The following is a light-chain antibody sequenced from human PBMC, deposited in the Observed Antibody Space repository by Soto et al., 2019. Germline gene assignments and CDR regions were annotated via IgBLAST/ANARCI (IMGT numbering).Light chain of an antibody. CDR1: QGLGTN. CDR2: AAS. Sequence: TVMTQSPDTLSVSPGERDTLSCRASQGLGTNLAWYQQRPGQAPRLLIYAASTRATGVPARFSGSGSETEFTLTIPTLQSEDFAVYYCQQYNHWPLAFGVGTKVDIK. CDR3: QQYNHWPLA. J-gene: IGKJ4*01. V-gene: IGKV3-15*01.